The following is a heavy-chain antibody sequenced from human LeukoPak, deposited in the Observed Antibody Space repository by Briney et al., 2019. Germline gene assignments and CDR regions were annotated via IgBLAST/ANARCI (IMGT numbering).Heavy chain of an antibody. CDR3: ARHSSSWYDWFDP. D-gene: IGHD6-13*01. CDR1: GYTFTSYD. CDR2: MNPNSGST. Sequence: ASVTVSFKASGYTFTSYDINWVRQATGQGLEWMGWMNPNSGSTGYAQKFQGRVTMTRNTSISTAYMELSSLRSEDTAVYYCARHSSSWYDWFDPWGQGTLVTVSS. J-gene: IGHJ5*02. V-gene: IGHV1-8*01.